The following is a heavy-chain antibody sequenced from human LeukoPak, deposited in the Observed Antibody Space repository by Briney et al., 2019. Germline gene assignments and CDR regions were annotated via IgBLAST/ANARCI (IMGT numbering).Heavy chain of an antibody. Sequence: GGSLRLSCAASGFTFSDYYMSWIRQAPGKGLEWVSYISSSGSTIYYADSVKGRFTISRDNAKNSLYLQMNSLRAEDTAVYYCARDVIAAAGSPFGDWGQGTLVTVSS. CDR3: ARDVIAAAGSPFGD. V-gene: IGHV3-11*01. J-gene: IGHJ4*02. CDR1: GFTFSDYY. D-gene: IGHD6-13*01. CDR2: ISSSGSTI.